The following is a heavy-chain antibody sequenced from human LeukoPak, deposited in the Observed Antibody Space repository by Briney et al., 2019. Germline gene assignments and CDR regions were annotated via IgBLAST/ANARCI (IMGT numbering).Heavy chain of an antibody. CDR3: SKDAAVPTPGIAASSHEY. D-gene: IGHD6-25*01. V-gene: IGHV3-30*18. CDR2: ISCNGVVK. J-gene: IGHJ4*02. CDR1: GYTFSDYG. Sequence: PGGSLRLSCTASGYTFSDYGMHWVRQAPGKGLEWLSVISCNGVVKFYADSVKGRFTISRDNSKNTLYLQMNNLRDEDTAVDYCSKDAAVPTPGIAASSHEYWGQGTLVTVSS.